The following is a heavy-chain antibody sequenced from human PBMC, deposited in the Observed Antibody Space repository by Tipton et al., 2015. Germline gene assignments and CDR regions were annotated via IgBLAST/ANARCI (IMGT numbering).Heavy chain of an antibody. V-gene: IGHV3-21*04. CDR3: VKSVYRLGPATDPGDGVFVS. CDR2: ISSSSIYI. D-gene: IGHD5-24*01. Sequence: SLRLSCAASGFTFNDYNMNWVRQAPGKGLEWVSSISSSSIYIYYTDSVKGRFTISRDNAKNTLYLQMTRLRAEDTALYYCVKSVYRLGPATDPGDGVFVSWGQGTLATVSS. CDR1: GFTFNDYN. J-gene: IGHJ4*02.